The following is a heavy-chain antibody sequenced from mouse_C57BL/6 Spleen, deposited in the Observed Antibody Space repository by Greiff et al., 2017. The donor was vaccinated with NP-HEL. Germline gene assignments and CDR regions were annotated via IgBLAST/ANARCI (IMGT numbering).Heavy chain of an antibody. CDR1: GYSITSGYY. Sequence: ESGPGLVKPSQSLSLTCSVTGYSITSGYYWNWIRQFPGNKLEWMGYISYDGSNNYNPSLKNRISITRDTSKNQFFLKLNSVTTEDTATYYCARAPIYYGNSWFAYWGQGTLVTVSA. CDR2: ISYDGSN. V-gene: IGHV3-6*01. J-gene: IGHJ3*01. CDR3: ARAPIYYGNSWFAY. D-gene: IGHD2-1*01.